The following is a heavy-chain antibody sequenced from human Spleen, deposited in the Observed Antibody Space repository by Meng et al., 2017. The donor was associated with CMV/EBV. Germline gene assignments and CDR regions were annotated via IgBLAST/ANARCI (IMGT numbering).Heavy chain of an antibody. CDR3: ARRGLCSSSSCSDWYFDF. V-gene: IGHV1-2*02. Sequence: TFSGYYMHWERQAPGQGLEWMGWIDPKSGGTNYAQKFQGRVTMTRDTSNSTAYMELSRLRYDDTAVYYCARRGLCSSSSCSDWYFDFWGRGTLVTVSS. CDR1: TFSGYY. CDR2: IDPKSGGT. J-gene: IGHJ2*01. D-gene: IGHD2-2*01.